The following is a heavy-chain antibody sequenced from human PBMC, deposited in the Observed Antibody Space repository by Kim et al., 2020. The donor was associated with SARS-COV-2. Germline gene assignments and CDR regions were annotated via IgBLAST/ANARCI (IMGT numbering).Heavy chain of an antibody. CDR1: GFTFSSYA. D-gene: IGHD3-3*01. CDR2: ISYDGGNK. J-gene: IGHJ6*01. V-gene: IGHV3-30*04. Sequence: GGSLRLSCAASGFTFSSYAMHWVRQAPGKGLEWVAVISYDGGNKYYADSVKGRFTISRDNSKNTLYLQMNSLRAEDTAVYYCARDMDAPRLWNYYYGMDVWRQGTTLTVSS. CDR3: ARDMDAPRLWNYYYGMDV.